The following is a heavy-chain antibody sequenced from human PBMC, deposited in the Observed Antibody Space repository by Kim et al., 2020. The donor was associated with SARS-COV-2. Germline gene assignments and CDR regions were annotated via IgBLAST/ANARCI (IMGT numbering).Heavy chain of an antibody. CDR1: GGSISSSSYY. D-gene: IGHD6-19*01. CDR3: ARHPVAVAGTFDF. V-gene: IGHV4-39*01. CDR2: IYYSRST. Sequence: SETLSLTCTVSGGSISSSSYYWGWIRQPPGKGLEWIGSIYYSRSTYYNPSRKSRVTISVTTYKNQFSLKLSSVTAADTAVYYCARHPVAVAGTFDFWGHGTLVTVSS. J-gene: IGHJ4*01.